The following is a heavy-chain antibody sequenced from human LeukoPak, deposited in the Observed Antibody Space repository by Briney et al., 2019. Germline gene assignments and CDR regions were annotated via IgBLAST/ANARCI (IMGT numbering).Heavy chain of an antibody. D-gene: IGHD3-3*01. V-gene: IGHV3-33*01. CDR1: GFTFSKYG. CDR2: IWHDESRT. CDR3: ARAVVSDYDFWSGYQTTLDY. J-gene: IGHJ4*02. Sequence: GGSLRLSCATSGFTFSKYGMHWVRQAPGKGLEWVAVIWHDESRTHYADSVKGRFTISRDNSKNTAFLQMSSLRAEDTAVYYCARAVVSDYDFWSGYQTTLDYWGQGTLVTVSS.